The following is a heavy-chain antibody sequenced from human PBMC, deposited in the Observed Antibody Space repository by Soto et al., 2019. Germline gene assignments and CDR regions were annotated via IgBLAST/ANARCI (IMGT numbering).Heavy chain of an antibody. V-gene: IGHV1-8*01. CDR1: GYTFTSYD. J-gene: IGHJ4*02. D-gene: IGHD2-21*01. Sequence: ASVKVSCKASGYTFTSYDINWVRQATGQGLEWMGWMNPNSGNTGYAQKFQGRVTMTRNTSISTAYMELSSLRSEDTAVYYCAVNCGGDCYSIGDFDYWGQGPLVTVSS. CDR3: AVNCGGDCYSIGDFDY. CDR2: MNPNSGNT.